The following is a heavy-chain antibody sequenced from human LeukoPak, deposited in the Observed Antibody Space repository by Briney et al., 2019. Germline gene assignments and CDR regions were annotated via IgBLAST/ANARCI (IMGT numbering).Heavy chain of an antibody. V-gene: IGHV3-74*01. CDR1: GFTFSTYW. CDR3: VRDFSPFGEEFDY. CDR2: IDGDGSGT. J-gene: IGHJ4*02. D-gene: IGHD3-16*01. Sequence: PGGSLRLSCAASGFTFSTYWMHWVRQAPGEGLVWVSRIDGDGSGTSYADSVKGRFTISRDNAKNTLYLQMNSLRAEDTAIYYCVRDFSPFGEEFDYWGQGTLVTVSS.